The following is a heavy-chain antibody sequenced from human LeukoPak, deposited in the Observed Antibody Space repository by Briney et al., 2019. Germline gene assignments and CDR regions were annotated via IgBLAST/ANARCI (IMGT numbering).Heavy chain of an antibody. CDR3: AREGIVGATVFDY. V-gene: IGHV3-66*01. J-gene: IGHJ4*02. CDR2: IYSGGST. D-gene: IGHD1-26*01. CDR1: GFTVSSNY. Sequence: PGGSLRLSCAASGFTVSSNYMSWVRQAPGKGLEWVSVIYSGGSTYYADSVEGRFTISRDNSKNTLYLQMNSLRAEDTAVYYCAREGIVGATVFDYWGQGTLVTVSS.